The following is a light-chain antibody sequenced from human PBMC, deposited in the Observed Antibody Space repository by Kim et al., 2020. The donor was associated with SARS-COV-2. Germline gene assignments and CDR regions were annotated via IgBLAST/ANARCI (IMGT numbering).Light chain of an antibody. CDR3: LQHNRFPHS. CDR2: AAS. CDR1: QGIANY. V-gene: IGKV1-17*03. Sequence: DIQMTQSPSVMSASVGDTVTITCRASQGIANYLAWFQQKPGKVPERLIYAASTLQSGVPSRFSGSGFETEFTLTISSLQPEDFATYYCLQHNRFPHSFGPGTKLEI. J-gene: IGKJ2*03.